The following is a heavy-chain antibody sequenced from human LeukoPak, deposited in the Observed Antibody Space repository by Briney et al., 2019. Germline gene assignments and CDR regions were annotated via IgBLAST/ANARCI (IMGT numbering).Heavy chain of an antibody. CDR2: VRGSGDTK. CDR3: ARCRGLLDPFDY. Sequence: GGSLRLSCAASGFTFSTYAMSWVRQAPGKGLEWVSSVRGSGDTKYDADSLKGRFTISRDNSKNTVYLQMNSLRAEDTAIYYCARCRGLLDPFDYWGQGILVTVSS. V-gene: IGHV3-23*01. CDR1: GFTFSTYA. D-gene: IGHD3-10*01. J-gene: IGHJ4*02.